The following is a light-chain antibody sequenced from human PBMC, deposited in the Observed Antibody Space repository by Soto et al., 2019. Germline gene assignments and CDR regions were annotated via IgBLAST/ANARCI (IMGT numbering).Light chain of an antibody. CDR3: QQYGSSGT. V-gene: IGKV3-20*01. CDR1: QTINSN. Sequence: EIVLTHSPATLSVSPGERATLSCRASQTINSNLAWYQQKPGQAPRLLIYGASNRATGIPDRFSGSGSGTDFTLTISRLEPEEFAVYYCQQYGSSGTFGQGTKV. J-gene: IGKJ1*01. CDR2: GAS.